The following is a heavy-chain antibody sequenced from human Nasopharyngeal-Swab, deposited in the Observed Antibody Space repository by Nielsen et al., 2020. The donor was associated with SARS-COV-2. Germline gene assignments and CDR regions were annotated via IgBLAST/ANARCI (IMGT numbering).Heavy chain of an antibody. CDR1: GFTFSSDG. V-gene: IGHV3-33*01. Sequence: GESLKISCAASGFTFSSDGMHWVRQAPGKGLEWVAVIWYDGSNKYYVDSVKGRFTISRDNSKNTLYLQMNSLRAEDTAVYYCARDHPLMGGGHYWGQGTLVTVSS. CDR2: IWYDGSNK. CDR3: ARDHPLMGGGHY. D-gene: IGHD4-23*01. J-gene: IGHJ4*02.